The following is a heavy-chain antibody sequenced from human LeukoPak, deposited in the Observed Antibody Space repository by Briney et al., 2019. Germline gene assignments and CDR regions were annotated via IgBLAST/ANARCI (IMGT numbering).Heavy chain of an antibody. J-gene: IGHJ3*02. CDR2: ISSSSSYI. CDR3: ARPPVGATTPAVDI. D-gene: IGHD1-26*01. V-gene: IGHV3-21*01. Sequence: KPGGSLRLSCAASGFTFSSYSTNWVRQAPGKGLEWVSSISSSSSYIYYADSVKGRFTISRDNAKNSLYLQMNSLRAEDTAVYYCARPPVGATTPAVDIWGQGTMVTVSS. CDR1: GFTFSSYS.